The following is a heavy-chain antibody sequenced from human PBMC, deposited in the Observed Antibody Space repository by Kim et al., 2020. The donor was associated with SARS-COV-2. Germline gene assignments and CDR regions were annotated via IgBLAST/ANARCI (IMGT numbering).Heavy chain of an antibody. CDR2: IYYSGST. CDR3: ARTPADYGSGSYVGWFDP. D-gene: IGHD3-10*01. CDR1: GGSISSSSYN. Sequence: SETLSLTCTVSGGSISSSSYNWGWIRQPPGKGLEGIGSIYYSGSTYYNPSLKSRVTISVDTSKNQFSLKLSSVTAADTAVYYCARTPADYGSGSYVGWFDPWGQGTLGTVSS. V-gene: IGHV4-39*01. J-gene: IGHJ5*02.